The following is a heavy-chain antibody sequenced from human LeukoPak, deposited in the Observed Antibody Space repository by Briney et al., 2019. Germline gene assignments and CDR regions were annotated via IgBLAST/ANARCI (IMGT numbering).Heavy chain of an antibody. CDR1: GYTFTSYY. J-gene: IGHJ4*02. Sequence: ASVKVSCKASGYTFTSYYMHWVRQAPGQGLEWMGIINPSGGSTSYAQKFQGRVTMTRDMSTSTVYMELSSLRSEDTAVYYCARGRYYYDSSGSAYYFDYWGQGNLVTVSS. V-gene: IGHV1-46*01. CDR2: INPSGGST. CDR3: ARGRYYYDSSGSAYYFDY. D-gene: IGHD3-22*01.